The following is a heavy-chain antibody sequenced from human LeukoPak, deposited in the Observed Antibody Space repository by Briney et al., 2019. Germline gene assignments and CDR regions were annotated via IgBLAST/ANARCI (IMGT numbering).Heavy chain of an antibody. Sequence: PGGSLRLSCAASGFTFSNYAMSWVRQAPGKGLEWVSSISTSSGYIYYADSVKGRFTISRDNAKNSLYLQMSSLRAEDTAVYYCAKGHGDASGYYYFDSWGQGTLVTVSS. J-gene: IGHJ4*02. D-gene: IGHD3-22*01. CDR1: GFTFSNYA. CDR3: AKGHGDASGYYYFDS. CDR2: ISTSSGYI. V-gene: IGHV3-21*01.